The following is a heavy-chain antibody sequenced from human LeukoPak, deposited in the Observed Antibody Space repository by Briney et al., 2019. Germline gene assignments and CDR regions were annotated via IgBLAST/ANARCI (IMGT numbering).Heavy chain of an antibody. CDR1: GYTLTGYY. Sequence: ASVKVSCKASGYTLTGYYLHWVRQAPGQGLEWMGWITPNSGDTKYAQKFQGRVTMTRDTSISTAYMEPISLTSGDTAMYYCARGRRSSKGSSAYERFDPWGQGTLVTVSS. J-gene: IGHJ5*02. V-gene: IGHV1-2*02. CDR2: ITPNSGDT. CDR3: ARGRRSSKGSSAYERFDP. D-gene: IGHD5-12*01.